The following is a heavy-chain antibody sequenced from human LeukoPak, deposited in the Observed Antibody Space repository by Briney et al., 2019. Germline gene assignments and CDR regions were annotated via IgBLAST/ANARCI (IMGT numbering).Heavy chain of an antibody. Sequence: LPGGSLRLSCAASGFTFNSYAMSWVRQAPEKGLEWVATISGSGGGTYYADSVKGRFTTSRDDSKNTLYLQMNSLRAEDTAVYYCAKDLGRYRNNYFDYWGQGTLVTVSS. CDR1: GFTFNSYA. D-gene: IGHD1-26*01. CDR2: ISGSGGGT. J-gene: IGHJ4*02. CDR3: AKDLGRYRNNYFDY. V-gene: IGHV3-23*01.